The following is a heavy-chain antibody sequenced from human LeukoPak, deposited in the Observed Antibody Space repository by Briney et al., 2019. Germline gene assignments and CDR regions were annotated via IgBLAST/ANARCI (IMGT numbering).Heavy chain of an antibody. D-gene: IGHD3-22*01. CDR2: ISTNSKTI. CDR1: GFTFSRYS. Sequence: GGSLRLSCAASGFTFSRYSMNWVRQAPGKGLEWVAYISTNSKTIYSGDSVKGRFSISRDNDKNLLYPQMDSLRVEDTAVYHCATYFDSTGYFEEAYDTWSQGTLVTVSA. J-gene: IGHJ4*03. V-gene: IGHV3-48*01. CDR3: ATYFDSTGYFEEAYDT.